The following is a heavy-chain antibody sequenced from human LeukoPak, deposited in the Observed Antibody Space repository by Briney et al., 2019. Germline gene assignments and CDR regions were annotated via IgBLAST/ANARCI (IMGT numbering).Heavy chain of an antibody. CDR2: IKQDGSEK. CDR1: GFTFSSYW. Sequence: GGSLRLSCAASGFTFSSYWMSWVRQAPGKGLEWVANIKQDGSEKYYVDSVKGRFTISRDNAKNSLYLQMNSLRAEDTAVYCCARGSTYYDILTGYFHYYYMDVWGKGTTVTISS. V-gene: IGHV3-7*01. D-gene: IGHD3-9*01. CDR3: ARGSTYYDILTGYFHYYYMDV. J-gene: IGHJ6*03.